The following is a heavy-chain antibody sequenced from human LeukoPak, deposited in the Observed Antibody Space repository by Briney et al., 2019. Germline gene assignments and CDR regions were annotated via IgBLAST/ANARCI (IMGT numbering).Heavy chain of an antibody. CDR2: IYSGGST. J-gene: IGHJ4*02. CDR3: ARARIVAAGIHG. V-gene: IGHV3-66*01. D-gene: IGHD6-13*01. Sequence: GGSLRLSCAASGFTVSSNYMSWVRQAPGKGLEWVSVIYSGGSTYYADSVKGRFTIFRDNSKNTLYLQMNSLRAEDTAVYYCARARIVAAGIHGWGQGTLVTVSS. CDR1: GFTVSSNY.